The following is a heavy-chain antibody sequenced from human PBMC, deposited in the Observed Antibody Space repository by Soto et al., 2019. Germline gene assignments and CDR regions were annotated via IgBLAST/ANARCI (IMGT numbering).Heavy chain of an antibody. V-gene: IGHV4-59*01. CDR1: GGSISSYY. D-gene: IGHD3-3*01. CDR3: AGYDLPYAFDI. Sequence: QVQLQESGPGLVKPSETLSLTCTVSGGSISSYYWSWIRQPPGKGLEWIGYIYYSGSTNYNPSLKSRVTISVDTSKNQFSLKLSSLTAADTAVYYCAGYDLPYAFDIWGQGTMVTVSS. CDR2: IYYSGST. J-gene: IGHJ3*02.